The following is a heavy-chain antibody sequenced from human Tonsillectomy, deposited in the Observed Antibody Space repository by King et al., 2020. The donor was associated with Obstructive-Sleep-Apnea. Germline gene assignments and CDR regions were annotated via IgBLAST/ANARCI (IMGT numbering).Heavy chain of an antibody. CDR2: IYYSGST. Sequence: VQLQESGPGLVKPSETLSLTCTVSGGSISSYFWSWIRQPPEKGLEWIGYIYYSGSTNYNPSLKSRVPISVDTSKNQFSLKLSSVTAADTAVYYCARLNYYYYGMDVWGQGTTVTVSS. CDR3: ARLNYYYYGMDV. J-gene: IGHJ6*02. CDR1: GGSISSYF. V-gene: IGHV4-59*08.